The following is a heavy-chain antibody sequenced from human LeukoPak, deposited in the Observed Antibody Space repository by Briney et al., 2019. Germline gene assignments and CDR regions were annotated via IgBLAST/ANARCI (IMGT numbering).Heavy chain of an antibody. CDR2: INRSGST. J-gene: IGHJ4*02. D-gene: IGHD5-18*01. Sequence: PSETLSLTCAVYGGSFSGYYWSWIRQPPGKGLEWIGEINRSGSTNYNPSLKSRVTISVDTSKNQFSLKLSSVTAADTAVYYCARGEGYSYGSYWGQGTLVTVSS. CDR1: GGSFSGYY. CDR3: ARGEGYSYGSY. V-gene: IGHV4-34*01.